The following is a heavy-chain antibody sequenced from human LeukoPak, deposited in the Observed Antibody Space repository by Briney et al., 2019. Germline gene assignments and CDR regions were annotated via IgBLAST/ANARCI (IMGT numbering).Heavy chain of an antibody. D-gene: IGHD2-2*03. CDR2: INPSGGST. J-gene: IGHJ4*02. Sequence: GASVKVSCKASGYTFTSYDINWVRQAPGQGLEWMGIINPSGGSTSYAQKFQGRVTMTRDTSTSTVYMELSSLRSEDTAVYYCARDRAGYCSSTSCFEADYWGQGTLVTVSS. V-gene: IGHV1-46*01. CDR1: GYTFTSYD. CDR3: ARDRAGYCSSTSCFEADY.